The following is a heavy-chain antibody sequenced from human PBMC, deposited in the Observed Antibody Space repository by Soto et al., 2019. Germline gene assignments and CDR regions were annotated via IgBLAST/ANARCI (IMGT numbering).Heavy chain of an antibody. CDR3: AGAKKQLYYYYMDV. V-gene: IGHV1-69*04. CDR1: GRTSSIDS. CDR2: IIPILGIA. Sequence: SLTVSCKASGRTSSIDSISWERQAAGQGLEWMGRIIPILGIANYAQKFQGRDTLTADKSTSTAYMELRSLRSLDTAVYYCAGAKKQLYYYYMDVWGKGTTFTVFS. J-gene: IGHJ6*03. D-gene: IGHD6-19*01.